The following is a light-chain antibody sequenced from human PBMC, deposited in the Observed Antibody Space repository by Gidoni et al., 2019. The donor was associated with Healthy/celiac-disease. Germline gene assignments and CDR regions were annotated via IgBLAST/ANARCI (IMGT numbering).Light chain of an antibody. CDR2: EVS. CDR3: SSYTSSSTPV. J-gene: IGLJ3*02. Sequence: QPALTHPASGSGSPGQSITISCTGTSSDVGGYNYVSWYQQHPGKAPKLMIYEVSNRPSGVSNRFSGSKSGNTASLTISGLQAEDEADYYCSSYTSSSTPVFGGGTKLTVL. V-gene: IGLV2-14*01. CDR1: SSDVGGYNY.